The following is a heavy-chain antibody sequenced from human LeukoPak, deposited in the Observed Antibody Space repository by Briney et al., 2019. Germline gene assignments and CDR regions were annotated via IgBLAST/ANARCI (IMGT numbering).Heavy chain of an antibody. CDR3: ARHWGYDFWSGYPDY. D-gene: IGHD3-3*01. J-gene: IGHJ4*02. Sequence: WASVKVSCKASGYTFTSYAMHWVRQAPGQRLEWMGWINAGNGNTKYSQKFQGRVTITRDTSASTAYMELSSLRSEDTAVYYCARHWGYDFWSGYPDYWGQGTLVTVSS. CDR1: GYTFTSYA. V-gene: IGHV1-3*01. CDR2: INAGNGNT.